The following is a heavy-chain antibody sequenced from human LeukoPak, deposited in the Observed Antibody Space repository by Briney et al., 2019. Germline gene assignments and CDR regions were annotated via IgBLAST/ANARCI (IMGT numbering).Heavy chain of an antibody. D-gene: IGHD2-8*01. V-gene: IGHV1-2*02. CDR2: INPNSGGT. CDR1: GYTFTGYY. J-gene: IGHJ4*02. Sequence: ASVKVSCKASGYTFTGYYMHWVRQAPGQGLEWMGWINPNSGGTNYAQKFQGRVTMTRDTSISTAYMELSRLRSDDTAVYCCARVTRTTNALDYWGQGTLVTVSS. CDR3: ARVTRTTNALDY.